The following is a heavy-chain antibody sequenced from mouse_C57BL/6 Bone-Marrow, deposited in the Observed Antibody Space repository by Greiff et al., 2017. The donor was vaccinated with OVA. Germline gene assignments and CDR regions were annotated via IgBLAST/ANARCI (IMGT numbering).Heavy chain of an antibody. CDR1: GFTFSDYG. J-gene: IGHJ4*01. D-gene: IGHD2-2*01. V-gene: IGHV5-15*01. CDR2: ISNLAYSI. Sequence: EVHLVESGGGLVQPGGSLKLSCAASGFTFSDYGMAWVRQAPRKGPEWVAFISNLAYSIYYADTVTGRFTISRENAKNTLYLEMSSLRSEDTAMYYCARRYGYDGNAMDYWGKGTSVTVSS. CDR3: ARRYGYDGNAMDY.